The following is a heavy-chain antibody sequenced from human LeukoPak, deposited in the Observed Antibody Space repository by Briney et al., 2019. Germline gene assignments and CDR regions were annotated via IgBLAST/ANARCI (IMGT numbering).Heavy chain of an antibody. D-gene: IGHD3-22*01. CDR1: GFTFDDYA. Sequence: GGSLRLSCAASGFTFDDYAMHWVRQAPGKGLEWVSLISWDGGSTYYADSVKGRFTISRDNSKNSLYLQMNSLRAEDTALYYCAKAGDSSGYYSSGLDYWGQGTLVTVSS. CDR3: AKAGDSSGYYSSGLDY. J-gene: IGHJ4*02. V-gene: IGHV3-43D*03. CDR2: ISWDGGST.